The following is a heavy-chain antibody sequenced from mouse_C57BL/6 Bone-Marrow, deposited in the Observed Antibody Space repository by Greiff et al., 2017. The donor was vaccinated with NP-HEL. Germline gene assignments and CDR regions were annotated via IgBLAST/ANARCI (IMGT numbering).Heavy chain of an antibody. CDR1: GFTFSSYA. Sequence: EVQVVESGGGLVKPGGSLKLSCAASGFTFSSYAMSWVRQTPEKRLEWVATISAGGSYTYYTDNVKGGFTISRANAKKHLYLQMSHLKSEYTAMYYCARDRWLPPWFAYWGQGTLVTVSA. CDR3: ARDRWLPPWFAY. CDR2: ISAGGSYT. J-gene: IGHJ3*01. D-gene: IGHD2-2*01. V-gene: IGHV5-4*01.